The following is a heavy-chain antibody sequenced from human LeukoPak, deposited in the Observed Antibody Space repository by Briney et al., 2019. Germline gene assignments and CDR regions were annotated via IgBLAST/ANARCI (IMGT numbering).Heavy chain of an antibody. D-gene: IGHD3-9*01. J-gene: IGHJ6*02. CDR3: ASSPHLRYFDWLSDPYGMDV. Sequence: SETLSLTCTVSGGSINSYYWTWIRQPPGKGLEWIGYIYYSGSTNYNPSLTSRVTISVDTSKNQFSLKLSSVTAADTAVYYCASSPHLRYFDWLSDPYGMDVWGQGTTVTVSS. CDR2: IYYSGST. V-gene: IGHV4-59*01. CDR1: GGSINSYY.